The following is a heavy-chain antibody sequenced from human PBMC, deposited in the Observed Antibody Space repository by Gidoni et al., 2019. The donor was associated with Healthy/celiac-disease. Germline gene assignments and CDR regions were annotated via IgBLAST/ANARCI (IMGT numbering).Heavy chain of an antibody. CDR2: ISSSSSTI. CDR3: ASSLNIVVVPAAILDYYGMDV. V-gene: IGHV3-48*02. Sequence: EVQLVASGGGLVQPGGSLTLSCAPSGCHFSSHSMYLLRQAPGKGLEWVSYISSSSSTIYYADSVKGRFTISRDNAKNSLYLQMNSLRDEDTAVYYCASSLNIVVVPAAILDYYGMDVWGQGTTVTVSS. D-gene: IGHD2-2*02. CDR1: GCHFSSHS. J-gene: IGHJ6*02.